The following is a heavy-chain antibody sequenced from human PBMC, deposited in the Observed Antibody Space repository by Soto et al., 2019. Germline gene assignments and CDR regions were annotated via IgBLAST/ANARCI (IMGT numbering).Heavy chain of an antibody. J-gene: IGHJ4*02. D-gene: IGHD7-27*01. CDR2: FYYGGST. Sequence: QVQLQESGPGLVKPSQTLSLTCTVSGGSISSGGYYWSWIRQHPGKGLEWIGHFYYGGSTYYNPSLKSRVTMSVDTSKNQFSLKLSSVTAADTAMYYCARVWGMTPDYWGQGTLVTVSS. CDR3: ARVWGMTPDY. V-gene: IGHV4-31*03. CDR1: GGSISSGGYY.